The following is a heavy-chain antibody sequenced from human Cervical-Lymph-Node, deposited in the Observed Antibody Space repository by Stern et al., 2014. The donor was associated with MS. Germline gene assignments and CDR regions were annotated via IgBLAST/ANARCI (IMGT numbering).Heavy chain of an antibody. D-gene: IGHD2-15*01. V-gene: IGHV3-33*01. CDR2: IWYDGRNK. CDR3: ARDRHDLGYCSGGSCYLPDY. Sequence: MQLVESGGGGVQPGRSLRLSCAASGFTFSSYGMHWVRQAPGKGLEWVAVIWYDGRNKYYADSVKGRFTISRDNSKNTLYLQMNSLRAEDTAVYYCARDRHDLGYCSGGSCYLPDYWGQGTLVTVSS. CDR1: GFTFSSYG. J-gene: IGHJ4*02.